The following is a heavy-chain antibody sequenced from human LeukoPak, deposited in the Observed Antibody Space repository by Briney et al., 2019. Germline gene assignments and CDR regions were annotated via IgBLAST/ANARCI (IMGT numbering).Heavy chain of an antibody. CDR1: GFTFCTYS. V-gene: IGHV3-48*01. Sequence: PGGSLRVSCAASGFTFCTYSMNWVRPAPGQGLAWGSYIEYGSSSIYYADSVKGRFTISRDTAKNSLYLQMDSLRAEDTAVDYCARDIAHCSCGNCYSILCDFWGQGTLVTVSS. J-gene: IGHJ4*02. CDR3: ARDIAHCSCGNCYSILCDF. D-gene: IGHD2-15*01. CDR2: IEYGSSSI.